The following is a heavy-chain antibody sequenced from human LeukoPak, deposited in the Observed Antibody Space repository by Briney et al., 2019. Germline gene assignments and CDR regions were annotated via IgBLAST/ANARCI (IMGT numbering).Heavy chain of an antibody. CDR1: GYTFTGNY. J-gene: IGHJ4*02. Sequence: ASVKVSCKASGYTFTGNYMHWVRQAPGQGLEWMGWINPNSGGTNYAQKFQGRVTMTRDTSISTAYMELSRLRSDDTAVYYCACLVGATRIFDYWGQGTLVTVSS. CDR2: INPNSGGT. V-gene: IGHV1-2*02. D-gene: IGHD1-26*01. CDR3: ACLVGATRIFDY.